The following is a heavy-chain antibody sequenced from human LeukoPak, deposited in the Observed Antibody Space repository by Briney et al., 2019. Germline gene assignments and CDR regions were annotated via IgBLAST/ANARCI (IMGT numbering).Heavy chain of an antibody. D-gene: IGHD3-10*01. CDR2: ISSSSSYI. CDR1: GFTFSSYS. V-gene: IGHV3-21*01. J-gene: IGHJ4*02. Sequence: PGGSLRLSCAASGFTFSSYSMNWVRQAPGKGLEWVSSISSSSSYIYYADSVKGRFTISRDNAKNSLYLQMNSLRAEDTAVYYCARDRDYYGSGSRYFDYWGQGTLVTVSS. CDR3: ARDRDYYGSGSRYFDY.